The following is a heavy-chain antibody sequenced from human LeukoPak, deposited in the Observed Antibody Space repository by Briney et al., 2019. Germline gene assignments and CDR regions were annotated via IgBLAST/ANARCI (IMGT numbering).Heavy chain of an antibody. Sequence: PGESLKISCKGSGYSFTSYWIGWVRQMPGKGLEWMGIIYPGDSDTRYSPSFQGQVTISADKFISTAYLQWSSLKASDTAMYYCARRPSGYYDSSGYSGGDGAFDIWGQGTMVTVSS. D-gene: IGHD3-22*01. CDR3: ARRPSGYYDSSGYSGGDGAFDI. CDR1: GYSFTSYW. J-gene: IGHJ3*02. V-gene: IGHV5-51*01. CDR2: IYPGDSDT.